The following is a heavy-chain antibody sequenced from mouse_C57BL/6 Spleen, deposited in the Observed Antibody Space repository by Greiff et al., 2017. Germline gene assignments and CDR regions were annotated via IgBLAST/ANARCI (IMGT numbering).Heavy chain of an antibody. Sequence: EVQLQESGAELVRPGASVQLSCTASGFNIKDDYMHWVKQRPEQGLEWIGWIAPENGETEYASKFQGKATITADPSSTPAYLQLSSLTSEDTAVYYCTLQRLLYSKGFAYWGQGTLVTVSA. CDR1: GFNIKDDY. D-gene: IGHD2-5*01. V-gene: IGHV14-4*01. J-gene: IGHJ3*01. CDR2: IAPENGET. CDR3: TLQRLLYSKGFAY.